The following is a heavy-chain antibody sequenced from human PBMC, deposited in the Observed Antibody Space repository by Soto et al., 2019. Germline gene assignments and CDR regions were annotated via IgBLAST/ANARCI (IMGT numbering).Heavy chain of an antibody. CDR3: ARSPQYSSGWNGGFDY. J-gene: IGHJ4*02. CDR1: GDFLTTYY. D-gene: IGHD6-19*01. V-gene: IGHV4-59*01. Sequence: SETLSLTCDVSGDFLTTYYWNWIRQSPGKGLEWIGYIFYGGHTNYNPSLRGRATISVDTSKNQFSLKLSSVTAADTAVYYCARSPQYSSGWNGGFDYWGQGTLVTVPQ. CDR2: IFYGGHT.